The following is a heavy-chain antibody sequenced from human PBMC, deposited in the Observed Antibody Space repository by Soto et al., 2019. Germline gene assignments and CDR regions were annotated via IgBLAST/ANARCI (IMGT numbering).Heavy chain of an antibody. D-gene: IGHD3-22*01. CDR3: ASDSSGYYSWFDP. CDR1: GYTFTGYY. Sequence: APVKVSCKSSGYTFTGYYMHWVRQAPGQGLEWMGWINPNSGGTNYAQKFQGRVTMTRDTSISTAYMELSRLRSDDTAVYYRASDSSGYYSWFDPWGQGALVTV. V-gene: IGHV1-2*02. J-gene: IGHJ5*02. CDR2: INPNSGGT.